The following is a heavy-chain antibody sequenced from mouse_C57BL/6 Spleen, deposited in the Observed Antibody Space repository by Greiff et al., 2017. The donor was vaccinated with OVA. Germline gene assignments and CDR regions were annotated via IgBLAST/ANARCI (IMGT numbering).Heavy chain of an antibody. CDR1: GYAFSSSW. Sequence: VQLQQSGPELVKPGASVTISCKASGYAFSSSWMNWVKQRPGKGLEWIGGIYPGDGDTNYNGKFKGKATLTADKSSSTAYMQLSSLTSEYSAVYFCARGYYGNYNAMVYWGQGTSVTVSS. V-gene: IGHV1-82*01. CDR3: ARGYYGNYNAMVY. D-gene: IGHD2-1*01. CDR2: IYPGDGDT. J-gene: IGHJ4*01.